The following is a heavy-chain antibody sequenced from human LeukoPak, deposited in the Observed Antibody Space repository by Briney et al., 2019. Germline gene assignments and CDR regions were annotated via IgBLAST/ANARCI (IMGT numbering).Heavy chain of an antibody. D-gene: IGHD3-22*01. CDR1: GFTFSSYA. J-gene: IGHJ5*02. CDR3: AKPKFYDSSGYYLT. Sequence: PGGSLRLSCAASGFTFSSYAMSWVRQAPGKGLEWVSAISGSGGSTYYADSVKGRFTISRDNSKNTLYLQMNSLRAEDTAVYYCAKPKFYDSSGYYLTWGQGTLVTVSS. CDR2: ISGSGGST. V-gene: IGHV3-23*01.